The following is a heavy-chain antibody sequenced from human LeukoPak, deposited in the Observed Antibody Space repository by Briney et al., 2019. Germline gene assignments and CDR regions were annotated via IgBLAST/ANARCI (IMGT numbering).Heavy chain of an antibody. CDR2: ISSSGSTI. Sequence: PGGSLRLSCAASGFTFSSYEMNWVRQAPGKGLEWVSYISSSGSTIYYADSVKGRFTISRDNAKNSLYLQMNSLRAEDTAVYYCMTYYYGSGSAGAWFDPWGQGTLVTVSS. V-gene: IGHV3-48*03. CDR3: MTYYYGSGSAGAWFDP. J-gene: IGHJ5*02. D-gene: IGHD3-10*01. CDR1: GFTFSSYE.